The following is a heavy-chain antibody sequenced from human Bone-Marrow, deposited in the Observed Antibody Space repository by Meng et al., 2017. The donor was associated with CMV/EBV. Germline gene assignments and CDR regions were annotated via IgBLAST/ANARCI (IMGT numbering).Heavy chain of an antibody. J-gene: IGHJ4*02. CDR1: GFTFSDYY. CDR3: AKDMFPTTVISKPDY. CDR2: ISSSGSIT. V-gene: IGHV3-11*04. D-gene: IGHD4-23*01. Sequence: GESLKISCAASGFTFSDYYMTWIRQAPGKGLEWVSYISSSGSITKYLDSVKGRFTISRDNAKNSLFLQMNSLRVEDAAVYYCAKDMFPTTVISKPDYWGQGTLVTVPS.